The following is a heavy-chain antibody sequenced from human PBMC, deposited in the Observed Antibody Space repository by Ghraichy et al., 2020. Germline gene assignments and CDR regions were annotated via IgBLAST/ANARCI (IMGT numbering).Heavy chain of an antibody. J-gene: IGHJ6*03. CDR1: GFTFSDYY. V-gene: IGHV3-11*06. D-gene: IGHD4-23*01. CDR2: ISSSSSYT. Sequence: GESLNISCAASGFTFSDYYMGWIRQAPGEGLEWVSYISSSSSYTNYADSVKGRFTISRDNAENSLYLQMNSLRAEDTAVYYCAGSLPFLYGGTYYYYMDVWGKGTTVTVSS. CDR3: AGSLPFLYGGTYYYYMDV.